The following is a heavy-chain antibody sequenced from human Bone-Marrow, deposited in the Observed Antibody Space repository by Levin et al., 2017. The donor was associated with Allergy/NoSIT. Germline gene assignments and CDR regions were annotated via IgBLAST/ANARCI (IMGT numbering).Heavy chain of an antibody. CDR1: GYTFTSYD. Sequence: GESLKISCKASGYTFTSYDINWVRQATGQGLEWMGWMNPNSGNTGYAQKFQGRVTMTRNTSISTAYMELSSLRSEDTAVYYCARARNIRSGYYYRGRYFDYWGQGTLVTVSS. V-gene: IGHV1-8*01. CDR2: MNPNSGNT. J-gene: IGHJ4*02. D-gene: IGHD3-22*01. CDR3: ARARNIRSGYYYRGRYFDY.